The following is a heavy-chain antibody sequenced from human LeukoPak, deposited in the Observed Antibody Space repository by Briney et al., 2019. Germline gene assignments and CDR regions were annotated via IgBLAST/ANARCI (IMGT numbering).Heavy chain of an antibody. V-gene: IGHV3-30-3*01. Sequence: QPGRSLRLSCAASGFTFSNYAMDWVRQAPGKELEWVAAISHGGSNKYYADSVKGRFTISRDTSKNTLYLQMNSLRPEDTAVYFCARERQGTSGWFYFDYWGQGTLVTVSS. CDR1: GFTFSNYA. J-gene: IGHJ4*02. CDR2: ISHGGSNK. D-gene: IGHD6-19*01. CDR3: ARERQGTSGWFYFDY.